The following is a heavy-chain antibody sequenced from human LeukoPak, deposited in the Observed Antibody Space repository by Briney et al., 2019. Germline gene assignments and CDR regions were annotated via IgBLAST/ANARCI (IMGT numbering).Heavy chain of an antibody. CDR3: AKDIAAAGPYYYYSGIDV. CDR1: GFTFSSYG. V-gene: IGHV3-30*18. J-gene: IGHJ6*02. Sequence: PGRSLRLSCAASGFTFSSYGMHWVRQAPGKGLEWVAVISYDGSNKYYADSVKGRFTISRDNSKNTLYLQMNSLRTEDTAVYYCAKDIAAAGPYYYYSGIDVWGQGTTVTVSS. CDR2: ISYDGSNK. D-gene: IGHD6-13*01.